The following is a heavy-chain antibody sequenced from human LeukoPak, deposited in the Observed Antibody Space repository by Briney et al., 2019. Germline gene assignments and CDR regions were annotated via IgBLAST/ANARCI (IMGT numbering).Heavy chain of an antibody. CDR3: TTAPGQYLA. Sequence: GGSLRLSCAASGFTFRNAWMSWVRQGPGKGLEWVGRIKSKTDGGTADYAAPVEGRFTISRDDSKNTLYLHMNSLEVEDAAVYYCTTAPGQYLAWCQGTLVTVSS. D-gene: IGHD2-2*01. CDR1: GFTFRNAW. J-gene: IGHJ5*02. CDR2: IKSKTDGGTA. V-gene: IGHV3-15*01.